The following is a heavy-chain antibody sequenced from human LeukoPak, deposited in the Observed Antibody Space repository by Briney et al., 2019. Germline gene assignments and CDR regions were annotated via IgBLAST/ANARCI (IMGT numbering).Heavy chain of an antibody. J-gene: IGHJ3*02. CDR2: LSGSGDT. V-gene: IGHV4-4*07. CDR1: RGSVTTYS. D-gene: IGHD3-16*01. CDR3: ARDPTLTVAFDI. Sequence: SETLSLTCTVSRGSVTTYSWSWIRQPAGKGLEWIGRLSGSGDTNFNPSLKTRVTMSADESKNQFSLHLRSVTAADTAVYFCARDPTLTVAFDIWGQGTVVTVSS.